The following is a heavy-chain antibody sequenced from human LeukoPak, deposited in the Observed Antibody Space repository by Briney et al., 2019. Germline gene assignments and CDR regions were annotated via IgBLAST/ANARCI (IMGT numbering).Heavy chain of an antibody. CDR3: AKPVPGDLDWYFDL. CDR2: ISGSGGST. CDR1: GFTFSSYA. J-gene: IGHJ2*01. D-gene: IGHD7-27*01. Sequence: QAGGSLRLSCAAPGFTFSSYAMSWVRQAPGKGLEWVSAISGSGGSTYYADSVKGRFTISRDNSKNTLYLQMNSLRAEDTAVYYCAKPVPGDLDWYFDLWGRGTLVTVSS. V-gene: IGHV3-23*01.